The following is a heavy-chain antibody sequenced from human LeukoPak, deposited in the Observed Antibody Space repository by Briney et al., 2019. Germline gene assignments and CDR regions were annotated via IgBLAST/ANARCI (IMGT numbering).Heavy chain of an antibody. CDR1: GFTVSDYY. V-gene: IGHV3-11*06. D-gene: IGHD6-13*01. CDR3: ARGSKTAGGTLDY. J-gene: IGHJ4*02. Sequence: GGSLRLSCAASGFTVSDYYMNWIRQAPGKGLEWVSYIDRSGTYTNYADSVKGRFTISRDNSKNTVYLQMNSLRAEDTAEYFCARGSKTAGGTLDYWGQGTLVTVSS. CDR2: IDRSGTYT.